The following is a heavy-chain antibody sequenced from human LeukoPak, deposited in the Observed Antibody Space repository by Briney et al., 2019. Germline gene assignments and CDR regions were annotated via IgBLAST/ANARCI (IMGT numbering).Heavy chain of an antibody. V-gene: IGHV1-2*02. CDR2: IKPNGGDT. Sequence: ASVKVSCKASGYSFSGHYINWVRQAPGQGLEWMGWIKPNGGDTNYPQKFRARITMTRDTSISTVYMELKSLTSDDTAVYYCARGDEWELAVDFWGQGTLVTVSS. CDR1: GYSFSGHY. D-gene: IGHD1-26*01. J-gene: IGHJ4*02. CDR3: ARGDEWELAVDF.